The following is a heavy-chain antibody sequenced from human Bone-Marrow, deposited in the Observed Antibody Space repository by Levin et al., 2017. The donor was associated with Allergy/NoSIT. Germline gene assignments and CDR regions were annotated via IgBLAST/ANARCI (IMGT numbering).Heavy chain of an antibody. Sequence: SETLSLTCTVSGGSMSIYYWSWIRQPPERGLDWIGYTSYSGSTSYNPSLKSRVTISVDTSKNQVSLKLSSVTAADTAVYYCARGGEYFDWSYFDYWGLGTLVTVSS. D-gene: IGHD3-9*01. CDR1: GGSMSIYY. V-gene: IGHV4-59*01. CDR2: TSYSGST. J-gene: IGHJ4*02. CDR3: ARGGEYFDWSYFDY.